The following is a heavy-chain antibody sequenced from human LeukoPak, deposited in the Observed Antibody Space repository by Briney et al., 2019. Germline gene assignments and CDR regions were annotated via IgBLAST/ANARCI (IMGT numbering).Heavy chain of an antibody. D-gene: IGHD1-26*01. CDR1: GFTFSSFS. CDR3: VRDHEWAFDY. V-gene: IGHV3-21*05. CDR2: IRGGSSDI. J-gene: IGHJ4*02. Sequence: GGSLRLSCATSGFTFSSFSMNWVRQAPGKGLEWVSYIRGGSSDIHYADSVKGRFTISRDDAKNSLYLQMNSLRAEDTAVYFCVRDHEWAFDYWGQGTLVTASS.